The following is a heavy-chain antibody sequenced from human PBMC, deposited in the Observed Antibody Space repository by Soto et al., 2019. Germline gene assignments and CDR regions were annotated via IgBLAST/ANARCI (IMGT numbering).Heavy chain of an antibody. CDR2: LSSSSRFT. CDR3: ARRLGSLPTANLDL. Sequence: PGGSLRLSCEASGFTFTNFGLHWVRQAPGKGLEWLSFLSSSSRFTKYADSVRGRFTISRDNAKNALYLQMNSLRAEDTAVYYCARRLGSLPTANLDLWGRGTLVTVSS. J-gene: IGHJ2*01. CDR1: GFTFTNFG. D-gene: IGHD1-1*01. V-gene: IGHV3-21*05.